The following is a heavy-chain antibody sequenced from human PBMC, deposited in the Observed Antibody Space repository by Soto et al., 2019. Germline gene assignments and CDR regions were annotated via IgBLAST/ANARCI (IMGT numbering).Heavy chain of an antibody. Sequence: LRLSCAASGFSFSSFWMHWARQAPGKGLVWVAHIHNDGSRTSYADSVKGRFTISRDNAKNTLYLQMNSLRAEDTAMYYCARDFGEVGSTAAFDIWGQGTMVTVSS. D-gene: IGHD1-26*01. J-gene: IGHJ3*02. V-gene: IGHV3-74*01. CDR2: IHNDGSRT. CDR3: ARDFGEVGSTAAFDI. CDR1: GFSFSSFW.